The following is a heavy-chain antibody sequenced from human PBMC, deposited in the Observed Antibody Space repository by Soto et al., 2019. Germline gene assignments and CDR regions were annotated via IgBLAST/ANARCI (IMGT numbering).Heavy chain of an antibody. J-gene: IGHJ4*02. D-gene: IGHD5-12*01. CDR3: ARDVGGEATIRH. CDR1: GGSFSNFV. CDR2: IIPNFGTT. V-gene: IGHV1-69*01. Sequence: QVQLVQSGAEVKKPGSSVKVSCKASGGSFSNFVISWVRQAPGQGLEWMGGIIPNFGTTNYAQKFQGKVTITADETTRTAYWALRGLTSGVTFIYCCARDVGGEATIRHWGPGKRVTASS.